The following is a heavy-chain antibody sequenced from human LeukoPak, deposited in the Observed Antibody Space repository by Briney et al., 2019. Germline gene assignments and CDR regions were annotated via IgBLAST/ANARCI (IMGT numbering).Heavy chain of an antibody. CDR2: ISGSGGST. CDR3: AKAEATYCSGGSCYSFDY. D-gene: IGHD2-15*01. V-gene: IGHV3-23*01. Sequence: GGTLRLSCAASGFTFSSYGMSWVRQAPGKGLEWVSAISGSGGSTYYADSVKGRFTISRDNSKNTLYLQMNSLRAEDTAVYYCAKAEATYCSGGSCYSFDYWGQGTLVTVSS. CDR1: GFTFSSYG. J-gene: IGHJ4*02.